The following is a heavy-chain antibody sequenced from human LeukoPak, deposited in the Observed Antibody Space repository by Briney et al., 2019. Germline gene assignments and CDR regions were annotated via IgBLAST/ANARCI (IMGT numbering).Heavy chain of an antibody. CDR1: GYTFTGYY. D-gene: IGHD3-16*01. CDR3: ATLGDSYETLTYYYYMDV. Sequence: ASVKVSCKASGYTFTGYYMHWVRQAPGQGLEWTGGIKPNNGDTNYAKKFQGRVAMTRDTSTSAAYMELISLRSDDTAMYYCATLGDSYETLTYYYYMDVWGTGTTVTVSS. V-gene: IGHV1-2*02. CDR2: IKPNNGDT. J-gene: IGHJ6*03.